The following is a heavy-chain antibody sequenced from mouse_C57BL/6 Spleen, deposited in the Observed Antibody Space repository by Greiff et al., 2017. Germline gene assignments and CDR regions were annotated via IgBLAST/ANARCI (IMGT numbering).Heavy chain of an antibody. V-gene: IGHV1-39*01. CDR2: LNPNYGTT. CDR3: ARGIYSFDD. Sequence: VQLQQSGPELVKPGASVKISCKASGYSFTDYNMNWVKQSHGQSLEWIGVLNPNYGTTSYNQKFKGTATLTVAQSSSTAYMQLNSLTSEDSAVYDCARGIYSFDDWGQGTTLTVSS. CDR1: GYSFTDYN. J-gene: IGHJ2*01. D-gene: IGHD2-1*01.